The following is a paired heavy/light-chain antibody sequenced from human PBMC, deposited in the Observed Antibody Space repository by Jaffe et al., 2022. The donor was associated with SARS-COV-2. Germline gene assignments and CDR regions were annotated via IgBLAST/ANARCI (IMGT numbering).Light chain of an antibody. CDR2: RNN. CDR3: SAWDSSLSAYV. V-gene: IGLV10-54*04. Sequence: QAGLTQPPSVSKGLRQTATLTCTGNSNNVGNQGAAWLQQHQGHPPKLLSYRNNNRPSGISERFSASRSGNTASLTITGLQPEDEADYYCSAWDSSLSAYVFGTGTKVTVL. J-gene: IGLJ1*01. CDR1: SNNVGNQG.
Heavy chain of an antibody. CDR1: GGSFSGYY. D-gene: IGHD3-22*01. CDR2: INHSGST. V-gene: IGHV4-34*01. J-gene: IGHJ4*02. CDR3: ARGSRDYRYYYDSNAFDY. Sequence: QVQLQQWGAGLLKPSETLSLTCAVYGGSFSGYYWSWIRQPPGKGLEWIGEINHSGSTNYNPSLKSRVTISVDTSKNQFSLKLSSVTAADTAVYYCARGSRDYRYYYDSNAFDYWGQGTLVTVSS.